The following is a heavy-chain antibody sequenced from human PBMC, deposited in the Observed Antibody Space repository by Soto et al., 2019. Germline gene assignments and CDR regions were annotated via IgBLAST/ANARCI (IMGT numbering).Heavy chain of an antibody. V-gene: IGHV3-13*01. CDR3: ARGGGNFVY. CDR2: IDTAGDT. J-gene: IGHJ4*02. Sequence: GGSLRLSCAASGFTFSSDDMHWVRQPTGKGLEWVSPIDTAGDTYYPGSVKGRFTISRENAKNSMCLQMNSLRGGDTAVYYCARGGGNFVYWGQGTLFTVSS. D-gene: IGHD1-26*01. CDR1: GFTFSSDD.